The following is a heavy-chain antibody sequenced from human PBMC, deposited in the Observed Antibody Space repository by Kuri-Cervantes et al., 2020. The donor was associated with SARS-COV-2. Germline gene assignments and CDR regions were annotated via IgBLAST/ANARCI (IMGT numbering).Heavy chain of an antibody. Sequence: SETLSLTCTVSGDSISSSSNYWGCLRQPPGKGLEWFGRIYTSGSTNYNPSHKSRVTLSVDTSKNQYSLKLSLVTAADTAVYYCAGDQYFDWLPDDWGQGTLVTVSS. CDR2: IYTSGST. CDR3: AGDQYFDWLPDD. CDR1: GDSISSSSNY. J-gene: IGHJ4*02. V-gene: IGHV4-61*02. D-gene: IGHD3-9*01.